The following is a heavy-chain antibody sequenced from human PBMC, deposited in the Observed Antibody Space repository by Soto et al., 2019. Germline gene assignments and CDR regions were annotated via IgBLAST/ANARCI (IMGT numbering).Heavy chain of an antibody. CDR2: TSASSTST. Sequence: GGSLRLSCAASGFSFSSSAMTWARQAPGKGLEWVSFTSASSTSTYYADSVQGRFTISRDNSKNTLYLQMSSLRAEDTALYYCVKFGAPRYFDYWGQGTPVTV. CDR1: GFSFSSSA. V-gene: IGHV3-23*01. CDR3: VKFGAPRYFDY. D-gene: IGHD3-16*01. J-gene: IGHJ4*02.